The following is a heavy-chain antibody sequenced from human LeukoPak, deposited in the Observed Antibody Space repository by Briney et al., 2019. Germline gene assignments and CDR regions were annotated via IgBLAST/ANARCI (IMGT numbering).Heavy chain of an antibody. CDR1: VFTFDDYG. CDR2: INWNGGST. J-gene: IGHJ2*01. V-gene: IGHV3-20*04. Sequence: PGGSLRPSCAASVFTFDDYGMSWVRHAPGKRLEWVSGINWNGGSTGYADSVKGRFTISRDNAKNSLYLQMNSLRAEDTALYYCARDPGYCSGGSCPPCYFDLWGRGTLVSVSS. D-gene: IGHD2-15*01. CDR3: ARDPGYCSGGSCPPCYFDL.